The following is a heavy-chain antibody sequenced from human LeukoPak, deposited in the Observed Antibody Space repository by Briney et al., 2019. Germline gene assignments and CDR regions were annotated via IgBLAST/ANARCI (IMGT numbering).Heavy chain of an antibody. Sequence: PSETLSLTCTVSGGSISGGSYYWGWIRQPPGKGLEWIGSIYYSGSTYYNPSLKSRVTISVDTSKNQFSLKLNSVTATDTAVYYRARHYGPWGQGTLVTVSS. V-gene: IGHV4-39*01. CDR1: GGSISGGSYY. CDR2: IYYSGST. J-gene: IGHJ4*02. CDR3: ARHYGP. D-gene: IGHD3-10*01.